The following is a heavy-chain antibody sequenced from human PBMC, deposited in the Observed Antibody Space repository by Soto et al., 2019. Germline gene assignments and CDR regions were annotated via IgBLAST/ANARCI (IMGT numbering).Heavy chain of an antibody. CDR2: ISYDGSNK. D-gene: IGHD5-18*01. Sequence: WGSLRLSCAASGFTFSSYGMHWVRQAPGKGLEWVAVISYDGSNKYYADSVKGRFTISSDNSKNTLYLQMNSLRAEDTAVYYCAKDRNPDSYGYEYYYYGMDVWGQGTTVTVSS. CDR3: AKDRNPDSYGYEYYYYGMDV. CDR1: GFTFSSYG. J-gene: IGHJ6*02. V-gene: IGHV3-30*18.